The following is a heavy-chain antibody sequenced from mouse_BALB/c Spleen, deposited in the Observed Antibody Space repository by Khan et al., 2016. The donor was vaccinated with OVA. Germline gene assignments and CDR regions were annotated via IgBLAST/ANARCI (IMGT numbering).Heavy chain of an antibody. D-gene: IGHD1-2*01. Sequence: EVGLVESGGGLVQPGGSLRLSCATSGFSFTDYYMSWVRQPPGKALEWLGFIRHNADGYTKEYRSSVKGRFTISRAYSQSILQLQMTNLRAEDLATYYCAGYPPHYYGSLYYVDYWGQGTTLTVSS. CDR2: IRHNADGYTK. J-gene: IGHJ2*01. CDR1: GFSFTDYY. CDR3: AGYPPHYYGSLYYVDY. V-gene: IGHV7-3*02.